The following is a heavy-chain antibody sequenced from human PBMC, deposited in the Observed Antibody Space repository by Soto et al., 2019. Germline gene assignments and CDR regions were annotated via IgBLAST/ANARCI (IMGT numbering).Heavy chain of an antibody. J-gene: IGHJ4*02. V-gene: IGHV4-59*08. CDR3: ARHSPLDYYGSGSHSSIFDY. CDR1: GGSFDYYY. Sequence: SETLSLTCTVSGGSFDYYYWSWLRQPPGKGLEWIGYIYYSGISNYNPSLKNRVTTSVGPSKDQFSLKLSSVTAADTAVYYCARHSPLDYYGSGSHSSIFDYWGQGTLVTVSS. CDR2: IYYSGIS. D-gene: IGHD3-10*01.